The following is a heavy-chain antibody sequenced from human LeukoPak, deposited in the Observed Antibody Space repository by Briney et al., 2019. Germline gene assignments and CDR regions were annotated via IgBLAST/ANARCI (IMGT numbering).Heavy chain of an antibody. CDR3: ARDGSPLIAFDI. CDR2: IIPSLWIV. J-gene: IGHJ3*02. CDR1: VGTLRRYA. D-gene: IGHD1-1*01. Sequence: CTVHVSCKGSVGTLRRYAISWVEQAPGQGVEGVGRIIPSLWIVNYVQKLRGRVTITADKSTSTAYMELSSLTSEDTAVYYCARDGSPLIAFDIWGQGTMVTVSS. V-gene: IGHV1-69*04.